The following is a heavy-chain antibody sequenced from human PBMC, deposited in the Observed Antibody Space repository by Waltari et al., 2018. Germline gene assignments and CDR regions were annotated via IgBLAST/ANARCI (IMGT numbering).Heavy chain of an antibody. CDR1: GGSFSGYY. J-gene: IGHJ6*02. Sequence: QVQLQQWGAGLLKPSETLSLTCAVYGGSFSGYYWSWIRQPPGKGLEWIGEINHTRRTNYNPSLNGRVNISVDTPKNQFSLKLSSVTAADTAVYYCARGLHYDYVWGSYRIGAGYYYGMDVWGQGTTVTVSS. CDR3: ARGLHYDYVWGSYRIGAGYYYGMDV. CDR2: INHTRRT. V-gene: IGHV4-34*01. D-gene: IGHD3-16*02.